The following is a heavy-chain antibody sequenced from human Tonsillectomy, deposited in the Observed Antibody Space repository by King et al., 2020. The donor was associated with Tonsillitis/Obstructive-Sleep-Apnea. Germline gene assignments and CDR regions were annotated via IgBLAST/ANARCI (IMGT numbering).Heavy chain of an antibody. D-gene: IGHD6-13*01. J-gene: IGHJ5*02. Sequence: VQLVESGGGLVKPGGSLRLSCAASGFTFSSYSMNWVRLAPGKGLEWVSSISSSSSYIYYADSVKGRFTISRDNAKNSLYLQMNSLRAEDTAVYYCASQPGIAAASWGQGTLVTVSS. CDR2: ISSSSSYI. CDR3: ASQPGIAAAS. CDR1: GFTFSSYS. V-gene: IGHV3-21*01.